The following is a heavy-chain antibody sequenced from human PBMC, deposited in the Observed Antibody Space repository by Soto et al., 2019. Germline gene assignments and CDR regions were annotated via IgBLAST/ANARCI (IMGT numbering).Heavy chain of an antibody. CDR3: ARDKITGRFDY. J-gene: IGHJ4*02. CDR2: INHSGST. D-gene: IGHD2-8*02. V-gene: IGHV4-34*01. Sequence: RKPPGTGLEWIGEINHSGSTNYNPSLKSRVTISVDTSKNQFSLKLTSVTAADTAVYYCARDKITGRFDYWGQGTLVTVSS.